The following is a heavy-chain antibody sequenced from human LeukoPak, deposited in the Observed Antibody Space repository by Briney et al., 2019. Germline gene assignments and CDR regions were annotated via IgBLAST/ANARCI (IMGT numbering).Heavy chain of an antibody. Sequence: GGSLRLSCAASGFTFSSYWMHWVRQAPGKGLVWVSRINSDGSSTSYADSVKGRFTISRDNSKNTLYLQMNSLRAEDTAVYYCAKVPSSSRTHYYYYMDVWGKGTTVTVSS. D-gene: IGHD6-6*01. V-gene: IGHV3-74*01. J-gene: IGHJ6*03. CDR1: GFTFSSYW. CDR2: INSDGSST. CDR3: AKVPSSSRTHYYYYMDV.